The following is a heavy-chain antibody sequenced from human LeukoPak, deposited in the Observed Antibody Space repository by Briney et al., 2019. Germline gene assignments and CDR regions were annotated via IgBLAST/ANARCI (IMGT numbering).Heavy chain of an antibody. D-gene: IGHD3-10*01. CDR2: LSDSGYGT. J-gene: IGHJ4*02. CDR1: GFTFRSYA. V-gene: IGHV3-23*01. Sequence: GGSLRLSCAASGFTFRSYAMNWVRQAPGKGLEWVSGLSDSGYGTYYADSVKGRFTNSRDNSKNTLYLQMNSLRAEDTAVYYCAKDTRGLKPYYFDHWGQGIMVTVSS. CDR3: AKDTRGLKPYYFDH.